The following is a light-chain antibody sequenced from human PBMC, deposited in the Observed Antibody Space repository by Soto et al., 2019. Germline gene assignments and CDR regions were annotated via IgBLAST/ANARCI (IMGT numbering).Light chain of an antibody. J-gene: IGKJ5*01. CDR2: DAS. CDR3: QQYDNLPPFT. CDR1: QSITIW. V-gene: IGKV1-5*01. Sequence: DIEMTQSPSTLSASVGDSVTITCRASQSITIWLAWYQQKPGKAPKLLIYDASSLEGGVPSRFSGSGSGTEFTLTISGLQPDDFATYYCQQYDNLPPFTFGQGTRLEIK.